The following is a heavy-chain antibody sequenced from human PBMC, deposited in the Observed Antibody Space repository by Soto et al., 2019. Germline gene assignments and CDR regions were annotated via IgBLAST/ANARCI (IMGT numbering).Heavy chain of an antibody. V-gene: IGHV1-69*13. CDR1: GGTFSSYA. D-gene: IGHD5-18*01. CDR2: IIPIFGTA. J-gene: IGHJ6*02. Sequence: GASVKVSCKASGGTFSSYAISWVRQAPGQGLEWMGGIIPIFGTANYAQKFQGRVTITADESTSTAYMELSSLRSEDTAVYYCASGVGGYSYGVYYYGMDVWGQGTTVTVSS. CDR3: ASGVGGYSYGVYYYGMDV.